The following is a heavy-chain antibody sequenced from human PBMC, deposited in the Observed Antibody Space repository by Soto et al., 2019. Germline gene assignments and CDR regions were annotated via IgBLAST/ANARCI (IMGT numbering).Heavy chain of an antibody. CDR2: IDPSDSYT. J-gene: IGHJ6*02. CDR1: GYSFTSYW. CDR3: ARHQVIPTKAYYYYYYGMDV. Sequence: HGESLKISCKGSGYSFTSYWISWVRQMPGKGLEWMGRIDPSDSYTNYSPSFQGHVTISADKSISTAYLQWSSLKASDTAMYYCARHQVIPTKAYYYYYYGMDVWGQGTTVTVSS. D-gene: IGHD3-22*01. V-gene: IGHV5-10-1*01.